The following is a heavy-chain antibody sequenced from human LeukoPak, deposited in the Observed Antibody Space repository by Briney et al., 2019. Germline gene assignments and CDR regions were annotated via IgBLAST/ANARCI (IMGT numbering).Heavy chain of an antibody. CDR1: GYTFTGYY. CDR2: INPNSGGT. D-gene: IGHD3-22*01. V-gene: IGHV1-2*02. Sequence: ASVKVSCKASGYTFTGYYMHWVRQAPGQGLEWMGWINPNSGGTNYAQKFQGRVTMTRDTSISTAYMELSRLRSDDTAVYYCARDFRKDDSSAYYYIGWFDPWGQGTPVTVSS. CDR3: ARDFRKDDSSAYYYIGWFDP. J-gene: IGHJ5*02.